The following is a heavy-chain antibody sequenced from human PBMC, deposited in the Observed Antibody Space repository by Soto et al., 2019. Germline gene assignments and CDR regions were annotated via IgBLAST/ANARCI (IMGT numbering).Heavy chain of an antibody. CDR3: AREIVVVPAAMSNWFDP. CDR2: IYYIGRT. V-gene: IGHV4-30-4*01. Sequence: QVQLQESGPGLVKPSQTLSLTCTVSGGSISSGDYYWGWIRQPPGKGLEWIGYIYYIGRTYYNPSLKGRVPIAVDTSKNQFSLKLSSVTAADTAVYYCAREIVVVPAAMSNWFDPWGQGTLVTVSS. J-gene: IGHJ5*02. CDR1: GGSISSGDYY. D-gene: IGHD2-2*01.